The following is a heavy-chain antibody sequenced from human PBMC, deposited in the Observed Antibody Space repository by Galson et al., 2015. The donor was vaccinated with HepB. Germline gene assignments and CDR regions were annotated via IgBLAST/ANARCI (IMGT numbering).Heavy chain of an antibody. CDR1: GGSISSFY. V-gene: IGHV4-59*01. CDR3: ARSFYGMDV. Sequence: ETLSLTCTVSGGSISSFYWSWIRQPPGKGLEWIGNIYYTGSTNYNPSLKSRVTISVDRSKNQFSLKLSSVTAADTAVFYCARSFYGMDVWGQGTTVTVSS. CDR2: IYYTGST. J-gene: IGHJ6*02.